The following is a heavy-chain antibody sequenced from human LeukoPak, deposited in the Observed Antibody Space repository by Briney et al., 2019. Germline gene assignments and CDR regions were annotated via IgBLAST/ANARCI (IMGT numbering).Heavy chain of an antibody. Sequence: SVKVSCKASGGTFSSYAISWVRQAPGQGLEWMGGIIPTFGTANYAQKFQGRVTITADESTSTAYMELSSLRSEDTAVYYCARSPIYCSSTSCYTSYYYYGMDVWGQGTTVTVSS. D-gene: IGHD2-2*02. CDR2: IIPTFGTA. J-gene: IGHJ6*02. CDR3: ARSPIYCSSTSCYTSYYYYGMDV. CDR1: GGTFSSYA. V-gene: IGHV1-69*13.